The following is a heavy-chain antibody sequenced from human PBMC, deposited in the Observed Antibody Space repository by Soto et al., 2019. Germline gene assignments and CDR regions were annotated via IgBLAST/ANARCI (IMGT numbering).Heavy chain of an antibody. CDR2: IYGGGRT. Sequence: EVQLVESGGGLVQPGGSLRLSCAASGFTVSSNYMSWVRQAPGKGLEWVSIIYGGGRTNYADSVKGRFTVSRDNYKNTLYLQMNSLRAEDTAMYYCCGHSKVTINWFFDLWGRGTLVTVSS. J-gene: IGHJ2*01. CDR3: CGHSKVTINWFFDL. CDR1: GFTVSSNY. D-gene: IGHD4-17*01. V-gene: IGHV3-66*01.